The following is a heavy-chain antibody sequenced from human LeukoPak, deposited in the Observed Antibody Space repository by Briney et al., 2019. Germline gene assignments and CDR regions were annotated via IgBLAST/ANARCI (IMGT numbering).Heavy chain of an antibody. CDR3: ARGVRPPRLYRGYSYGLRYYYMDV. CDR2: ISPSGGTI. CDR1: GFTFSEYG. D-gene: IGHD5-18*01. J-gene: IGHJ6*03. Sequence: PGGSLRLSCAGSGFTFSEYGLNWVRQAPGKGLEWVSYISPSGGTIYYADSVKGRLIISRDNAKNSLYLQMNSLRAEDTAVYYCARGVRPPRLYRGYSYGLRYYYMDVWGKGTTVTVSS. V-gene: IGHV3-48*01.